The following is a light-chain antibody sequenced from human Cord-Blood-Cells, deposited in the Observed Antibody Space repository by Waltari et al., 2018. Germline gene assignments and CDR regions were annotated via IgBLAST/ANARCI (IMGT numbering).Light chain of an antibody. V-gene: IGLV1-47*01. CDR1: SSTIGRHY. CDR3: AAWDDSLSGPV. Sequence: QSVLTQPPSASGTPGQRVTISCSGSSSTIGRHYEYWYQQLPGTAPKLLISRTNQRPSGVPDRFSRSKSVTSAALAISGLRSEDEADYYCAAWDDSLSGPVFGGGTKLTVL. CDR2: RTN. J-gene: IGLJ2*01.